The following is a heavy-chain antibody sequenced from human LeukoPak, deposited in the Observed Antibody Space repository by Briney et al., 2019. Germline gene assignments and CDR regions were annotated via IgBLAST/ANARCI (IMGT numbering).Heavy chain of an antibody. V-gene: IGHV3-66*01. Sequence: GGSLRLSCAASGFTVSSNYMSWVRQAPGKGLEWVSVIYSGGSTYYADSVKGRFTISRDNSKNTLYLQMNSLRAEDTAVYYCARVLPRSGGFDYWGQGTLVTVSS. J-gene: IGHJ4*02. CDR2: IYSGGST. CDR3: ARVLPRSGGFDY. CDR1: GFTVSSNY. D-gene: IGHD3-10*01.